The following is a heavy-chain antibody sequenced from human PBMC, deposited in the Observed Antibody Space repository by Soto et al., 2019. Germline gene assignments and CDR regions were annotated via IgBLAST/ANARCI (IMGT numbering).Heavy chain of an antibody. CDR3: ARGGYYDNHWKKLNYYGLDV. J-gene: IGHJ6*02. V-gene: IGHV1-18*01. Sequence: QVQLVQSAAEVKKPGASVKVSCKASGYTFIRYGITWVRQAPGQGLEWMGWISPYNDYTEYAQKFHGRVTMTTDTSTRAVNMELRGVRSDDTAVYFCARGGYYDNHWKKLNYYGLDVWGQGTTVTVSS. D-gene: IGHD3-16*01. CDR2: ISPYNDYT. CDR1: GYTFIRYG.